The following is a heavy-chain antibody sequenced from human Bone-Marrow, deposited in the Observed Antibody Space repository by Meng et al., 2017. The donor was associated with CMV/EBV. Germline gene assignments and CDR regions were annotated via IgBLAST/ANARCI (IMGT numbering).Heavy chain of an antibody. Sequence: SCQGSGYRFTSYWIGWVRQMPGKGLEWMGIIYPGDSDTRYSPSFQGQVTISADKSISTAYLQWSSLKASDTALYYCARTGVVVVPAATYYYGMDVWGQGTTVTVSS. CDR3: ARTGVVVVPAATYYYGMDV. J-gene: IGHJ6*02. CDR2: IYPGDSDT. CDR1: GYRFTSYW. V-gene: IGHV5-51*01. D-gene: IGHD2-2*01.